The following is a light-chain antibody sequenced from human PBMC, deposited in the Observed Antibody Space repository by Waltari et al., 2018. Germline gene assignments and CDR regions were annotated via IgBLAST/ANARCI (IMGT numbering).Light chain of an antibody. CDR2: GAS. Sequence: DIQMTRSPPSLSASVGDRVTINCRASHGISSSLAWYQHKPGKVPELLIFGASTLRSGVPSRFSGSGSGTDFTLTISSLQPEDVATYFCHNYDTAPYSFGQGTKLE. V-gene: IGKV1-27*01. CDR3: HNYDTAPYS. J-gene: IGKJ2*03. CDR1: HGISSS.